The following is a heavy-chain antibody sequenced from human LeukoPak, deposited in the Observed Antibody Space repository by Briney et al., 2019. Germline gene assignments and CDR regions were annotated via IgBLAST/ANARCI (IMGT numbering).Heavy chain of an antibody. D-gene: IGHD2-2*01. CDR3: ARENPYCSSTSCLEVDAFDI. V-gene: IGHV3-21*01. CDR1: GFTFNNYN. J-gene: IGHJ3*02. Sequence: GGSLRLSCAASGFTFNNYNMNWVRQAAGKGLEWVSSISYSSSYIYYAGSVKGRFTISRDNAKNSLYLQMNSLRAEDTAVYFCARENPYCSSTSCLEVDAFDIWGQGTMVTVSS. CDR2: ISYSSSYI.